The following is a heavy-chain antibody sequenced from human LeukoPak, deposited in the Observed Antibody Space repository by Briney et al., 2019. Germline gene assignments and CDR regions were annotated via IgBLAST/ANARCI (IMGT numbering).Heavy chain of an antibody. J-gene: IGHJ4*02. V-gene: IGHV3-73*01. Sequence: GGSLRLSCAASGFTFSDSTMHWVRQASGKGLEWVGRIRSKANSYATYAASVKGRFTISRDDSKNTAYLQMNSLKTEDTAVYYCTSGLSVRRSNNTPVDYWGQGTLVTVSS. CDR1: GFTFSDST. CDR2: IRSKANSYAT. D-gene: IGHD1-1*01. CDR3: TSGLSVRRSNNTPVDY.